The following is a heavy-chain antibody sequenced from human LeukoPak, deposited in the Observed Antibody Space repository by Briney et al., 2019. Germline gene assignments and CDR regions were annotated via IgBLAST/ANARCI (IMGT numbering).Heavy chain of an antibody. V-gene: IGHV4-61*01. CDR1: GYSINSGYY. CDR2: IYYSGST. D-gene: IGHD3-9*01. Sequence: SETLSLTCTVSGYSINSGYYWSWIRQPPGKGLEWIGYIYYSGSTNYNPSLKSRVTISVDTSKNQFSLKLSSVTAADTAVYYSARARYYDILTGYYKPPGSYYYYYYMDVWGKGTTVTVSS. J-gene: IGHJ6*03. CDR3: ARARYYDILTGYYKPPGSYYYYYYMDV.